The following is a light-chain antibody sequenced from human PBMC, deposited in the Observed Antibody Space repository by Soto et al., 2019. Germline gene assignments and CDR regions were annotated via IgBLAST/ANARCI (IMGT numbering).Light chain of an antibody. CDR1: QGIKND. CDR2: AAS. CDR3: LQDYSYPYT. V-gene: IGKV1-6*01. J-gene: IGKJ2*01. Sequence: AIQMTQSPSSLSASVGDRVTITCRASQGIKNDVAWYQQKPGTAPNLLIYAASSLQSGVTSRFSGSGSGTDFTLTITTLQPEDFATYYCLQDYSYPYTFGQGTKLEIK.